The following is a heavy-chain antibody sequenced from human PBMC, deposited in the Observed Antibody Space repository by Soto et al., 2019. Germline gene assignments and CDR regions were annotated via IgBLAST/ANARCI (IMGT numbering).Heavy chain of an antibody. CDR3: ARVRGEVAALPRFDP. D-gene: IGHD6-6*01. Sequence: PGGSLRLSCAASGFTFSSYSMNWVRQAPGKGLEWVSSISSSSSYIYYADSVKGRFTISRDNAKNSLYLQMNSLRAEDTAVYYCARVRGEVAALPRFDPWGQGTLVTVSS. CDR2: ISSSSSYI. J-gene: IGHJ5*02. CDR1: GFTFSSYS. V-gene: IGHV3-21*01.